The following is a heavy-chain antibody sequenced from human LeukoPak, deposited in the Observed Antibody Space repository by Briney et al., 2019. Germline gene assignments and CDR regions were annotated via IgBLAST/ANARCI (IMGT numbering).Heavy chain of an antibody. V-gene: IGHV1-18*01. CDR2: ISAYNGET. Sequence: ASVKVSCKGSGYIFTNYGISWFRQVPGQGLEWVAWISAYNGETKDAPKVQDRVTLTTDTSTNTAYMEMRSLRSDDTAVYYCGRDRPRVNGWYTDYWGQGTLSPSRQ. J-gene: IGHJ4*02. CDR1: GYIFTNYG. D-gene: IGHD6-19*01. CDR3: GRDRPRVNGWYTDY.